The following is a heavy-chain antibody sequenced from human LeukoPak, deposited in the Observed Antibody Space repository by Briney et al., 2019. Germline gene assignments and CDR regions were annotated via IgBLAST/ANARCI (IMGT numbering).Heavy chain of an antibody. CDR2: IYYSGST. J-gene: IGHJ4*02. CDR1: GGSISSYY. CDR3: ASLHDYGDYAFDY. V-gene: IGHV4-59*01. D-gene: IGHD4-17*01. Sequence: SETLSLTCTVSGGSISSYYWSWIRQPPGKGLEWIGYIYYSGSTNYNPSLKSRVTISVDTSKNQFSLKLSSVTAADTAVYYCASLHDYGDYAFDYWGQGTLVTVSS.